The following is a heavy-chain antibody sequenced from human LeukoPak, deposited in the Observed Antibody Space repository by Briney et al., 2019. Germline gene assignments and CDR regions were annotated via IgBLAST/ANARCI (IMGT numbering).Heavy chain of an antibody. CDR3: ARCYTYGTTWFGGLDV. D-gene: IGHD3-10*01. V-gene: IGHV3-30*02. CDR2: IRYDGTNT. J-gene: IGHJ6*02. CDR1: GFTFGAYA. Sequence: GGSLRLSCAASGFTFGAYAMFWVRQAPGKGLEWLAFIRYDGTNTYYADSVKGRFTISRDNSKNTLYLQMNSLRAEDTAVYYCARCYTYGTTWFGGLDVWGQGTTVTVSS.